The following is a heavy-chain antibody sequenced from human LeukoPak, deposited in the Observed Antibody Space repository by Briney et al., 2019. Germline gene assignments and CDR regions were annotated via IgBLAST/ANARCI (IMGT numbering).Heavy chain of an antibody. J-gene: IGHJ6*02. Sequence: SETLSLTCTVSGGSISSYYWSWIRQPPGKGLEWIGYICYSGSTNYNPSLKSRVTISVDTSKNQFSLKLSSVTAADTAVYYCARVGGGLRPYYYYGMDVWGQGTTVTVSS. CDR1: GGSISSYY. CDR3: ARVGGGLRPYYYYGMDV. CDR2: ICYSGST. D-gene: IGHD3-16*01. V-gene: IGHV4-59*01.